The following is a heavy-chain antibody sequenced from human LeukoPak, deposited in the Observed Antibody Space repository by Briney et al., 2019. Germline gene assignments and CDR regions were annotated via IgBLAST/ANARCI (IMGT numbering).Heavy chain of an antibody. Sequence: PSQTLSLTCAVSGGSISSYYWSWIRQPAGKGLEWIGRIYTSGSTNYNPSLKSRVTMSVDTSKNQFSLKLSSVTAADTAVYYCARDWLSGYADAEAFDIWGQGTMVTVSS. D-gene: IGHD5-12*01. CDR3: ARDWLSGYADAEAFDI. CDR1: GGSISSYY. J-gene: IGHJ3*02. V-gene: IGHV4-4*07. CDR2: IYTSGST.